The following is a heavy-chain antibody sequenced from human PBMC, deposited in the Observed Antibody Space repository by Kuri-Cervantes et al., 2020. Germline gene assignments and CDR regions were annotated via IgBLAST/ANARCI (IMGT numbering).Heavy chain of an antibody. CDR2: INHSGST. V-gene: IGHV4-34*01. Sequence: SETLSLTCAVYGGSFSGYYWSWIRQPPGKGLEWIGEINHSGSTNYNPSLKSRVTISVDTSKNQFPLKLSSVTAADTAVYYCARGRRRQWLATYFDYWGQGTLVTVSS. D-gene: IGHD6-19*01. J-gene: IGHJ4*02. CDR3: ARGRRRQWLATYFDY. CDR1: GGSFSGYY.